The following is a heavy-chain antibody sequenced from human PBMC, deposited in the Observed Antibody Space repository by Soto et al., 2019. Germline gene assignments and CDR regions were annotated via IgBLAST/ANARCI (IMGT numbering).Heavy chain of an antibody. CDR2: MNPNSGET. Sequence: QEQLVQSGAEVKKPGASVKVSCKTSGYTFTDYDINWVRQATGQGLEWIGWMNPNSGETGYAQKFQGRVTMTRSASLITAYLEPSSLRSEDTAVYYCARVAVAARPRWYNWFDPWGQGTLVTVSS. J-gene: IGHJ5*02. V-gene: IGHV1-8*01. CDR3: ARVAVAARPRWYNWFDP. D-gene: IGHD2-15*01. CDR1: GYTFTDYD.